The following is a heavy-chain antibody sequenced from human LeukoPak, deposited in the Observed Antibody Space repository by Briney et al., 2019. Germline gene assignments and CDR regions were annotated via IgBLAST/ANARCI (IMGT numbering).Heavy chain of an antibody. Sequence: PSGTLSLTCAVSGGSINNNKWWSWVRQPPGKGLEWIGEVYRSGDTNYNPSLESRVTISVDTSKNQLSLKLRSVTAADTAVYYCARERREQLLPPYTRLVTYFDYWGQGTLVTVSS. V-gene: IGHV4-4*02. D-gene: IGHD1-26*01. CDR1: GGSINNNKW. CDR2: VYRSGDT. J-gene: IGHJ4*02. CDR3: ARERREQLLPPYTRLVTYFDY.